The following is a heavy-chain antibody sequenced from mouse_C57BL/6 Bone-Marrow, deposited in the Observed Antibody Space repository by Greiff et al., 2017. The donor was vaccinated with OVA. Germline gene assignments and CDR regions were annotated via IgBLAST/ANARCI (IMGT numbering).Heavy chain of an antibody. CDR1: GYAFSSYW. CDR2: IYPGDGDT. CDR3: ARKGMYYFDY. J-gene: IGHJ2*01. V-gene: IGHV1-80*01. Sequence: VKLMASGAELVKPGASVKISCKASGYAFSSYWMNWVKQRPGKGLEWIGQIYPGDGDTNYNGKFKGKATLTADKSSSTAYMQLSSLTSEDSAVYFCARKGMYYFDYWGQGTTLTVSS.